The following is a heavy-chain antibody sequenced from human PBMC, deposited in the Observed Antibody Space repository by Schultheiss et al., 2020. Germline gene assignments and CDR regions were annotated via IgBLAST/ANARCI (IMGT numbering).Heavy chain of an antibody. CDR1: GFAFSSYW. D-gene: IGHD3-10*01. V-gene: IGHV3-7*01. Sequence: GGSLRLSCAASGFAFSSYWLTWIRQVPGRGLEWVANIKQDGSEKYYVDSVKGRFTISRDNAKNSLYLLINSLRAEDTAVYYCARPVRGVLDYWGQGTLVTVSS. CDR2: IKQDGSEK. CDR3: ARPVRGVLDY. J-gene: IGHJ4*02.